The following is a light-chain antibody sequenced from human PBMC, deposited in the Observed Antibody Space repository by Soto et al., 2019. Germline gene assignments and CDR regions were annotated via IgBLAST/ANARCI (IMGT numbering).Light chain of an antibody. V-gene: IGLV2-14*01. CDR1: SSDVGAYNY. Sequence: QSALTQPASMSGSPGQSITISCTGTSSDVGAYNYVSWYQQHPGKAPKLMIYEVSNRPSGVSNRFSGSKSGNTASLTISGLQAEDEADYYCSSCTTSNTLVFGTGTKLTVL. J-gene: IGLJ1*01. CDR3: SSCTTSNTLV. CDR2: EVS.